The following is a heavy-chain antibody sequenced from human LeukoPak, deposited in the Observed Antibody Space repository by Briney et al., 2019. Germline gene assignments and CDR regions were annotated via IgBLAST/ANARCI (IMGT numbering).Heavy chain of an antibody. Sequence: SETLSLTCTVSGGSVSSGSSYWSWIRQPPGKGLEWIGYIYYSGSTYYNPSLKSRVTISVDTSKNQFSLKLSSVTAADTAVYYCARREVVTGFDYWGQGTLVTVSS. D-gene: IGHD2-21*02. CDR2: IYYSGST. J-gene: IGHJ4*02. CDR3: ARREVVTGFDY. CDR1: GGSVSSGSSY. V-gene: IGHV4-31*03.